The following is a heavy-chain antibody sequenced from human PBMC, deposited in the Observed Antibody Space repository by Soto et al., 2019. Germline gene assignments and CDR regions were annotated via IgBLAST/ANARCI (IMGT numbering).Heavy chain of an antibody. CDR3: ARDDRRYCSGGSCYSGLGSAFDI. CDR1: GGSISSSNW. J-gene: IGHJ3*02. Sequence: ASETLSLTCAVSGGSISSSNWWSWVRQPPGKGLEWIGEIYHSGSTNYNPSLKSRVTISVDKSKNQFSLKLSSVTAADTAVYYCARDDRRYCSGGSCYSGLGSAFDIWGQGTMVTVSS. D-gene: IGHD2-15*01. V-gene: IGHV4-4*02. CDR2: IYHSGST.